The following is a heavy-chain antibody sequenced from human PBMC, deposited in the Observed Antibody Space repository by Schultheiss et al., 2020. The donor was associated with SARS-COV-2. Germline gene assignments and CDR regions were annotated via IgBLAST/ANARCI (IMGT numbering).Heavy chain of an antibody. V-gene: IGHV4-4*07. CDR3: ATDLWFGELKTFRNYGMDV. D-gene: IGHD3-10*01. CDR2: IYTSGST. J-gene: IGHJ6*02. CDR1: GGSISSYY. Sequence: GSLRLSCTVSGGSISSYYWSWIRQPAGKGLEWIGRIYTSGSTNYNPSLKSRVTISVDRSKNQFSLKLSSVTAADTAVYYCATDLWFGELKTFRNYGMDVWGQGTTVTVSS.